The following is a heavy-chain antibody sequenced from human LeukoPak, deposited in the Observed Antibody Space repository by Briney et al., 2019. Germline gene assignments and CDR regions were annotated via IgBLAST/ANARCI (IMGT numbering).Heavy chain of an antibody. CDR1: GGSVSGHY. D-gene: IGHD3-22*01. J-gene: IGHJ6*03. V-gene: IGHV4-34*01. Sequence: SETLSLTCAVYGGSVSGHYWSWIRQPPGKGLEWIGEINHSGSTNYNPSLKSRVTISVDKSKNQFSLKLSSVTAADTAVYYCARGRVYYDSSGYYSLWYYMDVWGKGTTVTVSS. CDR3: ARGRVYYDSSGYYSLWYYMDV. CDR2: INHSGST.